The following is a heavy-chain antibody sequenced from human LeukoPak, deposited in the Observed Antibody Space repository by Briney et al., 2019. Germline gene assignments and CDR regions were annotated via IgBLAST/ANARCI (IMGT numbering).Heavy chain of an antibody. CDR3: ARGRWFGGVVGFDY. V-gene: IGHV4-34*01. Sequence: SETLSLTCAVYGGSFSGYYWSWIRQPPGKGLEWIGEINHRGSTNYNPSLKSRVTISVDTSKNQFSLKLSSVTAADTAVYYCARGRWFGGVVGFDYWGQGTLVTVSS. CDR2: INHRGST. J-gene: IGHJ4*02. D-gene: IGHD2-8*02. CDR1: GGSFSGYY.